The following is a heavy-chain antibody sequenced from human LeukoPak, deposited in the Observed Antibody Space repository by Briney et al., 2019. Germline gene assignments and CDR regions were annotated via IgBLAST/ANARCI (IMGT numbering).Heavy chain of an antibody. CDR1: GFNFHNFA. V-gene: IGHV3-30*04. Sequence: PERSLRLSCEASGFNFHNFAMHWVRQAPGKGLEWVAVTSYNGRESYYVDSVKGRFTISRDNSKNTLYLQMNSVTTDDTAVYYCAKATSPYDYVWGTSDWGQGTLVTVSS. CDR3: AKATSPYDYVWGTSD. D-gene: IGHD3-16*01. J-gene: IGHJ4*02. CDR2: TSYNGRES.